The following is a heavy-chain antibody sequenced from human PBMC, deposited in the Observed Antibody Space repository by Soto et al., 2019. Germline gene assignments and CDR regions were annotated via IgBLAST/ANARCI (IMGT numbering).Heavy chain of an antibody. Sequence: QVQLVQSGSEVKKPGASVKVSCKASGYTFTSYGISWVRQAPGQGLEWLGWISAYNGNTNYAQKLQGRDTMTTDTSTSTSYMELRSLRSDDTTVYYCARVWAAAVPFDYRGQGTLFTVSS. CDR1: GYTFTSYG. CDR2: ISAYNGNT. V-gene: IGHV1-18*01. D-gene: IGHD6-13*01. J-gene: IGHJ4*02. CDR3: ARVWAAAVPFDY.